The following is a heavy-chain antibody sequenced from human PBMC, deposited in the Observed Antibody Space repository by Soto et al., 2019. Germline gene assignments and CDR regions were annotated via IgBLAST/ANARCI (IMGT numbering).Heavy chain of an antibody. Sequence: SETLSLTCTVSGGSISNFYWSWIRQPPGKGLEWIGYVDYSGTANYNPSLKSRVSMSVDTSKDQLSLKVTSVTAADTAMYYCARADTAMTTPFDYWGQGTLVTVSS. V-gene: IGHV4-59*12. CDR2: VDYSGTA. CDR3: ARADTAMTTPFDY. J-gene: IGHJ4*02. CDR1: GGSISNFY. D-gene: IGHD5-18*01.